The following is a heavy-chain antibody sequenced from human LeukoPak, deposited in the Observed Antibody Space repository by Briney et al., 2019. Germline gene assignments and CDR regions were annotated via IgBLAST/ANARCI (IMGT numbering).Heavy chain of an antibody. Sequence: GGSLRLSCAASGFTFSSYAMHWVRQAPGKGLEWVAVISYDGSNKYYADSVKGRFTISRDNSKNTLYLQMNSLRAEDTAVYYCARGTVGIAAAGIDYWGQGTLVTVSS. J-gene: IGHJ4*02. CDR3: ARGTVGIAAAGIDY. CDR1: GFTFSSYA. D-gene: IGHD6-13*01. V-gene: IGHV3-30-3*01. CDR2: ISYDGSNK.